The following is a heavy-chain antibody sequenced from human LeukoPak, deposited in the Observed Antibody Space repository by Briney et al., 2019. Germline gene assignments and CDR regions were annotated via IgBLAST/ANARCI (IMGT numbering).Heavy chain of an antibody. D-gene: IGHD2-2*01. CDR3: ARAPFSRAAANWFDP. CDR2: MNPNSGNT. Sequence: ASVKVSCKASGYTFTSYGISWVRQAPGQGLEWMGWMNPNSGNTGYAQKFQGRVTITRNTSISTAYMELSSLRSEDTAVYYCARAPFSRAAANWFDPWGQGTLVTVSS. V-gene: IGHV1-8*03. J-gene: IGHJ5*02. CDR1: GYTFTSYG.